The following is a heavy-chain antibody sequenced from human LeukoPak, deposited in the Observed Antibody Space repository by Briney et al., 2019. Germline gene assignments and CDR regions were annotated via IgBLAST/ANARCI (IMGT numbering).Heavy chain of an antibody. V-gene: IGHV3-64*04. CDR2: ISRNGGSA. D-gene: IGHD6-13*01. CDR1: GFTFSSDP. J-gene: IGHJ6*02. CDR3: AKAGPYRNSSSYGMDV. Sequence: PGGTLCLTCSASGFTFSSDPVHWARQPQGQGLEFVSVISRNGGSAYYADSVKGRFTISRDNSKNTLYLQMNSLRAEDTAVYYCAKAGPYRNSSSYGMDVWGQGTTVTVSS.